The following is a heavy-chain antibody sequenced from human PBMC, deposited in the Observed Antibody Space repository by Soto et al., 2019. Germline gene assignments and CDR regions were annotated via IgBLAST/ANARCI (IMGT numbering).Heavy chain of an antibody. CDR3: ARGTTVTYYFDY. D-gene: IGHD4-17*01. V-gene: IGHV4-30-4*01. J-gene: IGHJ4*02. CDR1: GGSISSGDYY. CDR2: IYYSGST. Sequence: TSETLSLTCTVSGGSISSGDYYWSWIRQPPGKGLEWIGYIYYSGSTYYNPSLKSRVTISVDTSKNQFSLKLSSVTAADTAVYYCARGTTVTYYFDYWGQGTLVTVSS.